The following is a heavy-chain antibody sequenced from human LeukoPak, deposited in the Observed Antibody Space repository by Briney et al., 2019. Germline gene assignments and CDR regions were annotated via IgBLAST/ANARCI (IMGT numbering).Heavy chain of an antibody. CDR3: ARETYSGSPGPDY. D-gene: IGHD1-26*01. CDR2: IIPILGIA. J-gene: IGHJ4*02. Sequence: ASVKVSCKASGGTFSSYAISWVRQAPGQGLEWMGRIIPILGIANYAQKFQGRVTITADKSTSTAYMELSSLRSEDTAVYYCARETYSGSPGPDYWGQGTLVTVSS. V-gene: IGHV1-69*04. CDR1: GGTFSSYA.